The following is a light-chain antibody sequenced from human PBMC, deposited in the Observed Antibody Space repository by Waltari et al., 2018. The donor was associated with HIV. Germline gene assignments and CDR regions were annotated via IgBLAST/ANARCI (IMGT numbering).Light chain of an antibody. CDR2: KDS. CDR1: ALPKQY. Sequence: SYELTQPPSVSVSPGQTARITCSGDALPKQYAYWYQQKPGQAPVLVIYKDSARPSGLPGRFSGSSSGTTVTLTISGVQAEDEADYYCQSADSSGTYYVFGTGTKVTVL. CDR3: QSADSSGTYYV. V-gene: IGLV3-25*03. J-gene: IGLJ1*01.